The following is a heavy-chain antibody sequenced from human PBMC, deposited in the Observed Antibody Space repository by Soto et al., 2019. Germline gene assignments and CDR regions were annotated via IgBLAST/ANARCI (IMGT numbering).Heavy chain of an antibody. CDR2: ISYDGSNK. CDR1: GFTFSSYA. Sequence: QVQLVESGGGVVQPGRSLRLSCAASGFTFSSYAMHWVRQAPGKGLEWVAVISYDGSNKYYADSVKGRFTISRDNSKNTLYLQMNSLRAEDTAVYYCARTRIAAAPFQRKRRWGNFDYWGQGTLVTVSS. D-gene: IGHD6-13*01. V-gene: IGHV3-30-3*01. J-gene: IGHJ4*02. CDR3: ARTRIAAAPFQRKRRWGNFDY.